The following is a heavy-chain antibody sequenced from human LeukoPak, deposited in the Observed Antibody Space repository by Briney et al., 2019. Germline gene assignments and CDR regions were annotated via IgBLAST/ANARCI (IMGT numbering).Heavy chain of an antibody. V-gene: IGHV3-21*01. CDR1: GFTFSSCS. D-gene: IGHD6-13*01. Sequence: PGGSLRLSCAASGFTFSSCSMNWVRQAPGKGLEWVSSISSSSSYIYYADSVKGRFTISRDNAKNSLYLQMNSLRAEDTAVYYCASPGYSSSWYGFYYYYMDVWGKGTTVTVSS. CDR2: ISSSSSYI. J-gene: IGHJ6*03. CDR3: ASPGYSSSWYGFYYYYMDV.